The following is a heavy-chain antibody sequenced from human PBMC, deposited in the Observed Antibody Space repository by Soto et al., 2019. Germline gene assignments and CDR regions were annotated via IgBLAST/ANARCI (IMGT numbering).Heavy chain of an antibody. Sequence: PGGSLRLSCAASGFTFSSYSMNWVRQAPGKGLEWVSYISSSSSTTYYADSVKGRFTISRHNSNNTLYLQMNSLRAEDTAVYYCARHITMDPLLVYWGQGTLVTVSS. V-gene: IGHV3-48*01. CDR2: ISSSSSTT. CDR3: ARHITMDPLLVY. CDR1: GFTFSSYS. D-gene: IGHD3-10*01. J-gene: IGHJ4*02.